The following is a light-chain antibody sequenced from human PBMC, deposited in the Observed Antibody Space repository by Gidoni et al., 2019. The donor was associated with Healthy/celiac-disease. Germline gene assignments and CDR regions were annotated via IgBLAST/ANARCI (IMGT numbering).Light chain of an antibody. Sequence: QSVLTQPPSVSGAPGQRVPISCTGSSSNIGAGYDVHWYQQLPGTAPNLLIYGNSNRPSGFPDRFSGSKSGTSASLAIPGLQAEDEADYYCQSYDSSLSVHVVFGGGTKLTVL. V-gene: IGLV1-40*01. J-gene: IGLJ2*01. CDR2: GNS. CDR3: QSYDSSLSVHVV. CDR1: SSNIGAGYD.